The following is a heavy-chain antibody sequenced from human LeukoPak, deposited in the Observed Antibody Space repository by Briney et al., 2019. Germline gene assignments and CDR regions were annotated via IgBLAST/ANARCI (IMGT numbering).Heavy chain of an antibody. D-gene: IGHD3-10*01. CDR3: ARDPISYGSGSWFGY. J-gene: IGHJ4*02. Sequence: GGSLRLSCVASGFTFSSYWMSWVRQAPGKGLEWVANIKQDGSEKYYVDSVKGRFTISRDNAKNSLYLQMNSLRAEDTAVYYCARDPISYGSGSWFGYWGQGTLVTVYS. CDR2: IKQDGSEK. V-gene: IGHV3-7*01. CDR1: GFTFSSYW.